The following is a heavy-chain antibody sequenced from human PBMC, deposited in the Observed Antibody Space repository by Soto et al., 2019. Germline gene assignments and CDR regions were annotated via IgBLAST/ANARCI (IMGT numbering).Heavy chain of an antibody. Sequence: QVQLVQSGAEVKKPGASVKISCKASGYTFTSYYMHWVRQAPGQGLEWMGIINPSGGSTNYAQKPLGRVGMTRDTLTSTVYMRLNSLRSEDTAVYCCGMRLYPGCINAVCYPLDYWGQGTRVTVSS. D-gene: IGHD2-8*01. CDR2: INPSGGST. CDR1: GYTFTSYY. V-gene: IGHV1-46*01. J-gene: IGHJ4*02. CDR3: GMRLYPGCINAVCYPLDY.